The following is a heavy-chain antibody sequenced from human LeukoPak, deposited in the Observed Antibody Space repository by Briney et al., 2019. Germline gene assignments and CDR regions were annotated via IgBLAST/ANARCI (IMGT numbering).Heavy chain of an antibody. CDR1: GYTFTGYY. CDR3: AREKVVYDYPNHYYMDV. J-gene: IGHJ6*03. V-gene: IGHV1-2*02. CDR2: INPNSGGT. Sequence: ASVKVSCKASGYTFTGYYMHWVRQAPGQGLEWMGWINPNSGGTNYAQKFQGRVTMTRDTSISTAYMELSRLRSDDTAVYYCAREKVVYDYPNHYYMDVWGKGTTVTVSS. D-gene: IGHD3-16*01.